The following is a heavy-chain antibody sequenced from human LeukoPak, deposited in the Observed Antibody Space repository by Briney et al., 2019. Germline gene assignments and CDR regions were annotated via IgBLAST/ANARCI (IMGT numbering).Heavy chain of an antibody. CDR1: GFTFSSYS. CDR2: ISGTVGST. CDR3: AKDRGSIAVAGIDY. D-gene: IGHD6-19*01. J-gene: IGHJ4*02. V-gene: IGHV3-23*01. Sequence: GGSLRLSCAASGFTFSSYSMSWVRQAPGKGLEWVSAISGTVGSTYYADSVKGRFTISRDNSKNTLYLQMNSLRAEDTAVYYCAKDRGSIAVAGIDYWGQGTLVTVSS.